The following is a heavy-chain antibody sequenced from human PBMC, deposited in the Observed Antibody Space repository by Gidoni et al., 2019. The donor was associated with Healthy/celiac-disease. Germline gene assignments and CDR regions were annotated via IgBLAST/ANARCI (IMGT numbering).Heavy chain of an antibody. CDR2: IYYSGRT. D-gene: IGHD4-17*01. Sequence: QLQLQESGPGGVKPSETLSLTCTVSGGSISSSSYYWGWIGPPPGKGLEWIGSIYYSGRTYYNPSLKSLVPISVDTSKNQFSLKLSSVTATDTAVYYCAILRDYDPILDYLGQGTLVTVSS. J-gene: IGHJ4*02. V-gene: IGHV4-39*01. CDR3: AILRDYDPILDY. CDR1: GGSISSSSYY.